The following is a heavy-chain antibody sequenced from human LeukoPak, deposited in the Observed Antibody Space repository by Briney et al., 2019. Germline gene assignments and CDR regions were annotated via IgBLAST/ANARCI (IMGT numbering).Heavy chain of an antibody. CDR3: VAASAITEPGTLQH. J-gene: IGHJ1*01. D-gene: IGHD6-13*01. Sequence: GGSLRLSCAASGFTFSSCSMNWVRQAPGKGLEWVSSISSSSTYIYYADSVKGRFTVSRDNAKNSLYLQMKSLRAEDTAVYYCVAASAITEPGTLQHWGRGTLVTVSS. CDR1: GFTFSSCS. V-gene: IGHV3-21*04. CDR2: ISSSSTYI.